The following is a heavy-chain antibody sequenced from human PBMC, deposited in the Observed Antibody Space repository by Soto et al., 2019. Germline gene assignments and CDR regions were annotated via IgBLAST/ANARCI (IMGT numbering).Heavy chain of an antibody. J-gene: IGHJ5*02. D-gene: IGHD2-2*01. CDR3: ATTSLKRYCSSTSCPTMANWFDP. CDR2: IYHSGST. CDR1: GGSISSGGYS. Sequence: SETLSLTCAVSGGSISSGGYSWSWIRQPPGKGLEWIGYIYHSGSTYYNPSLKSRFTISVDRSKNQFSLKLSSVTAADTAVYYCATTSLKRYCSSTSCPTMANWFDPWGQGTLVTVPQ. V-gene: IGHV4-30-2*01.